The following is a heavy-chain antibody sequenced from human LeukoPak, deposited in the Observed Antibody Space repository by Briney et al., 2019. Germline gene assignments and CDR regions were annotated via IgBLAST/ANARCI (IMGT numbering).Heavy chain of an antibody. J-gene: IGHJ4*02. Sequence: GGSLRLSCAASGFTFSNYGIHWVRQAPGKGLEWVAFIRYDGSNKYYADSVKGRFTISRDNSKNTLYLQMNSLRAEDTAVYYCAKDLAEWELLPNFDYWGQGTLVTVSS. CDR2: IRYDGSNK. CDR1: GFTFSNYG. CDR3: AKDLAEWELLPNFDY. V-gene: IGHV3-30*02. D-gene: IGHD1-26*01.